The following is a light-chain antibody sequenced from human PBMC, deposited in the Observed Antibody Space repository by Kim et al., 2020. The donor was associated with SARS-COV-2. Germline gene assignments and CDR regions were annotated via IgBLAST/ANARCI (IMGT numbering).Light chain of an antibody. CDR2: RDS. CDR1: NIGSKN. CDR3: QVWDSSIWV. Sequence: VALGQTARITCGGNNIGSKNVHWYQQKPGQAPVLVIYRDSNRPSGIPERFSGSNLGNTATLTISRAQAGDEADYYCQVWDSSIWVFGGGTQLTVL. V-gene: IGLV3-9*01. J-gene: IGLJ3*02.